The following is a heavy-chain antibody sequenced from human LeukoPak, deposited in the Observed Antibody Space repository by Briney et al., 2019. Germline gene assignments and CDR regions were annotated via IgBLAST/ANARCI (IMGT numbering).Heavy chain of an antibody. CDR3: ARGLVVTMIVGHDGFDI. V-gene: IGHV3-48*04. D-gene: IGHD3-22*01. CDR1: GFTFSSYS. J-gene: IGHJ3*02. CDR2: ISSSSSTI. Sequence: PGESLRLSCAASGFTFSSYSMNWVRQAPGKGLEWVSYISSSSSTIYYADSVKGQFTISRDNAKNSLYLQMNSLRAEDTAVYYCARGLVVTMIVGHDGFDIWGQGTMVTVSS.